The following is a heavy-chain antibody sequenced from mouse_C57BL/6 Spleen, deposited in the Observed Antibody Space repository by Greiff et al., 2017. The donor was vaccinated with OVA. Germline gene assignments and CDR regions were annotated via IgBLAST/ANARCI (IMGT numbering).Heavy chain of an antibody. Sequence: VQVVESGPGLVAPSQSLSITCTVSGFSLTSYGVHWVRQPPGKGLEWLVVIWSDGSTTYNSALKSRLSISKDNSKSQVFLKMNSLQTDDTAMYYCARQGGTGLYYYAMDYWGQGTSVTVSS. J-gene: IGHJ4*01. V-gene: IGHV2-6-1*01. CDR3: ARQGGTGLYYYAMDY. CDR1: GFSLTSYG. CDR2: IWSDGST. D-gene: IGHD4-1*01.